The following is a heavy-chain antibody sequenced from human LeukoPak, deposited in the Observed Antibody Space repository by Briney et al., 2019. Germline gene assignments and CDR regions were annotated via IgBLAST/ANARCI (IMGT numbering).Heavy chain of an antibody. V-gene: IGHV4-30-4*01. D-gene: IGHD4-17*01. Sequence: SETLSLTCTVSGGSISSGDYYWSWIRQPPGKGLEWIGYIYYSGSTYYNPSLKSRVTISVDTSKNQFSLKLSSVTAADTAVYYCARESDGDYYIDYWGQGTLATVSS. CDR3: ARESDGDYYIDY. CDR1: GGSISSGDYY. CDR2: IYYSGST. J-gene: IGHJ4*02.